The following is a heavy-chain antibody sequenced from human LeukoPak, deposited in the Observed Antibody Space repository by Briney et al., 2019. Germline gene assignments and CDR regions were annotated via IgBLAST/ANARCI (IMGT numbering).Heavy chain of an antibody. Sequence: PSETLSLTCTVSGGSISSSSYYWGWIRQPPGKGLEWIGSIYYSGNTYYNPSLKSRVTVSVDTSKNQFSLNLSSVTAADTAVYYCARLRFSSGWNFDYWGQGTLVTVSS. J-gene: IGHJ4*02. CDR3: ARLRFSSGWNFDY. V-gene: IGHV4-39*01. D-gene: IGHD6-19*01. CDR1: GGSISSSSYY. CDR2: IYYSGNT.